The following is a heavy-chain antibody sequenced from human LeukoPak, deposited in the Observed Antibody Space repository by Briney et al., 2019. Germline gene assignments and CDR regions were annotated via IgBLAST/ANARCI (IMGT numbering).Heavy chain of an antibody. CDR3: TTESLDCPSSWYSLWGCWFDP. D-gene: IGHD6-13*01. CDR1: GFSFGSYV. CDR2: IKSKTDGGTT. J-gene: IGHJ5*02. V-gene: IGHV3-15*01. Sequence: PGGSLRLSRTASGFSFGSYVMSWVRQAPGKGLEWVGRIKSKTDGGTTDYAAPVKGRFTISRDDSKNTLYLQMNSLKTEDTAVYYCTTESLDCPSSWYSLWGCWFDPWGQGTLVIVSS.